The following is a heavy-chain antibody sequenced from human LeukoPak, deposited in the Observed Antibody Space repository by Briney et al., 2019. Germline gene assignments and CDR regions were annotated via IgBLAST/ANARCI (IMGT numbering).Heavy chain of an antibody. D-gene: IGHD2-2*01. CDR2: IAYDGTNK. J-gene: IGHJ4*02. V-gene: IGHV3-30*01. CDR1: GFTFIKYA. Sequence: GRSLRLSCVASGFTFIKYAIHWVRQAPGKGLEWVAVIAYDGTNKDYADSVKDRFTISIDNSKNTVFLQTTSLRPEETGVYHCARDTRQLRYYFDLWGQGTPVTVSS. CDR3: ARDTRQLRYYFDL.